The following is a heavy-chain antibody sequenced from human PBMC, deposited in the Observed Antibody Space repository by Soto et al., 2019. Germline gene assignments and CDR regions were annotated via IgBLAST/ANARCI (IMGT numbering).Heavy chain of an antibody. D-gene: IGHD3-22*01. V-gene: IGHV4-31*03. Sequence: SETLSLTCTVSGGSISSGGYYWSWIRQHPGKGLEWIGYIYYSGSTYYNPSLKSRVTISVDTSKNQFSLKLSSVTAADTAVYYCARGSIVVVASGYFDLWGRGNLVT. CDR1: GGSISSGGYY. CDR3: ARGSIVVVASGYFDL. J-gene: IGHJ2*01. CDR2: IYYSGST.